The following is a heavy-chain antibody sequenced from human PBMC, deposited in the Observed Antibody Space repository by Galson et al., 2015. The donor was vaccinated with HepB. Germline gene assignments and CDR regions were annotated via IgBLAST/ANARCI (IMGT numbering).Heavy chain of an antibody. D-gene: IGHD3-22*01. Sequence: SLRLSCAASGFTFSDHWMSWVRQTPRKGLEWVTNLNQDGNAKYYADSVEGRFTISRDNAKNSLYLQMNRMTDEDTAVYFCVIDALGGYDFWGHGTMVTVSA. CDR3: VIDALGGYDF. CDR2: LNQDGNAK. CDR1: GFTFSDHW. J-gene: IGHJ3*01. V-gene: IGHV3-7*03.